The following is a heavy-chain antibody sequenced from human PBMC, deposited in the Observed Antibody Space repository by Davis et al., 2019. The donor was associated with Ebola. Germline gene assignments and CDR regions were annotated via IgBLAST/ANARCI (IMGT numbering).Heavy chain of an antibody. CDR1: GFTFAIYD. CDR3: ASGLDY. J-gene: IGHJ4*02. CDR2: ISKSSIYR. Sequence: GGSLRLSCVASGFTFAIYDMNWVRQAPGKGLEWVSTISKSSIYRYYADSVKGRFTISRDNAKNSLYLQMSSLIVEDTGVYYCASGLDYWGQGILVTVSS. V-gene: IGHV3-21*01.